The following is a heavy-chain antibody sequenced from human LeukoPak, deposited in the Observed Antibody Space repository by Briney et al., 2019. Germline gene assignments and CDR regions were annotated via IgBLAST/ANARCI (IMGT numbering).Heavy chain of an antibody. Sequence: GGSLRLSCAASGFTFSSYEMNWVRQAPGKGLEWVSYISSSGSTIYYADSVKGRFTISRDNAKNSLYLQMNSLRAEDMALYYCAKGKLRYRLKDAFDIWGQGTMVTVSS. CDR3: AKGKLRYRLKDAFDI. J-gene: IGHJ3*02. V-gene: IGHV3-48*03. CDR2: ISSSGSTI. D-gene: IGHD4-23*01. CDR1: GFTFSSYE.